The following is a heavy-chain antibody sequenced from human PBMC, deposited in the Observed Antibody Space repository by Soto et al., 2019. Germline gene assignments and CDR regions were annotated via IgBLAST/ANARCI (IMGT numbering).Heavy chain of an antibody. CDR1: GYTFTSYD. D-gene: IGHD4-17*01. CDR2: MNPNSGNT. J-gene: IGHJ4*02. CDR3: ARSTNDYGDRH. V-gene: IGHV1-8*01. Sequence: HVQLVQSGAEVKKPGASVKVSCKASGYTFTSYDINWVRQATGPGLEWMGWMNPNSGNTGYAQKIQGRVTMTRNTSVSTAYMELSSLRSEATAVYYCARSTNDYGDRHWGQGTLVTVSS.